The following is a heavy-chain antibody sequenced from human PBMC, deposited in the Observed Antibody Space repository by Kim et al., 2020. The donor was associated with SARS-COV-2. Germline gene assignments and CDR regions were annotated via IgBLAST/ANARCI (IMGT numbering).Heavy chain of an antibody. CDR1: GGSIRPHY. J-gene: IGHJ4*02. Sequence: SETLSLICSVSGGSIRPHYWSWVRQTPLKGLEWIACMYNSATIKYNPSLASRLSMSLDTSKNQISLNLTSVTAADTAIYYCARHFSPAGTFYTLGDWGQGTLVTVSS. V-gene: IGHV4-59*08. D-gene: IGHD3-10*01. CDR2: MYNSATI. CDR3: ARHFSPAGTFYTLGD.